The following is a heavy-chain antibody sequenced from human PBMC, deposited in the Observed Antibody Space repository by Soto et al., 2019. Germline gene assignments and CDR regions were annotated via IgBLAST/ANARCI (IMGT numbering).Heavy chain of an antibody. J-gene: IGHJ6*02. V-gene: IGHV3-30*18. CDR3: AKDSTEWSFYYNLVYYYYYYGMDV. CDR1: GFTFSSYG. CDR2: ISYDGSNK. Sequence: PGGSLRLSCAASGFTFSSYGMHWVRQAPGKGLEWVAVISYDGSNKYYADSVKGRFTISRDNSKNTLYLQMNSLRAEDTAVYYCAKDSTEWSFYYNLVYYYYYYGMDVWGQGTTVTVSS. D-gene: IGHD3-10*01.